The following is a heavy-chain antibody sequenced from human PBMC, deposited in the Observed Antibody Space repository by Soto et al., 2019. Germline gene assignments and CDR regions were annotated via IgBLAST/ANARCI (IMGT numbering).Heavy chain of an antibody. CDR2: ISGSLGSA. CDR3: ARAPPRGIEAPGTWGSGMDV. J-gene: IGHJ6*02. Sequence: EVQLLGSGGGLGQPGGSLRLSCAASGFTFRDYAMSWVRQAPGKGLEWVSTISGSLGSAYYADSVKGRFTISRDNSNNTLYLQMNSLRAEDTAVYYCARAPPRGIEAPGTWGSGMDVWGQGTTVTVSS. V-gene: IGHV3-23*01. CDR1: GFTFRDYA. D-gene: IGHD6-13*01.